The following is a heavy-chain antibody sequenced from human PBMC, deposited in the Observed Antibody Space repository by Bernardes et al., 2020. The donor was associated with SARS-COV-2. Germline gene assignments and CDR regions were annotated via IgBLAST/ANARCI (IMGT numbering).Heavy chain of an antibody. D-gene: IGHD2-15*01. CDR3: AVRKVPKAAAQVDY. CDR1: GFTVRNTY. V-gene: IGHV3-53*01. Sequence: GGSLRLSRAASGFTVRNTYMSWVRQAPGKGLEWVSLIYSGGSTYYADSVQGRFTISRVHSKNMLYLQMNSLTIDDTAVYYCAVRKVPKAAAQVDYWGQGTLVIVSS. CDR2: IYSGGST. J-gene: IGHJ4*02.